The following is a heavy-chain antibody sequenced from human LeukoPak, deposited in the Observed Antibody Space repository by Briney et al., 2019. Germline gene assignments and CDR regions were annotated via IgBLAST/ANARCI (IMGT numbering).Heavy chain of an antibody. CDR3: GRAFPPLRTSSAGDL. CDR1: GFTFSDYD. CDR2: ISGLSTHI. V-gene: IGHV3-69-1*02. D-gene: IGHD3-16*01. Sequence: GGSLRLSCSASGFTFSDYDMNWVRQAPGKGLEWVSSISGLSTHIYYGDSVKGRFSISRDNAKNSVYLQMNSPGVEDTAIYYCGRAFPPLRTSSAGDLWGQGILVTVSS. J-gene: IGHJ4*02.